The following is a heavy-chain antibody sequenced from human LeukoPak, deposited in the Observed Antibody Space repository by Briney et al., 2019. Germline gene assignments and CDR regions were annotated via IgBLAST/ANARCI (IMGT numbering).Heavy chain of an antibody. CDR1: GGSISSYY. D-gene: IGHD4-23*01. CDR3: ARGGTVVTPDWFDP. Sequence: ASETLSLTCTVSGGSISSYYWSWIRQPPGKGLEWIGYIYYSGSTYYNPSLKSRVTISVDTSKNQFSLKLSSVTAADTAVYYCARGGTVVTPDWFDPWGQGTLVTVSS. V-gene: IGHV4-59*12. J-gene: IGHJ5*02. CDR2: IYYSGST.